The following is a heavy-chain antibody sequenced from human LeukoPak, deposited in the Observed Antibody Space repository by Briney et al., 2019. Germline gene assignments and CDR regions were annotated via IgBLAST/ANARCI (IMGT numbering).Heavy chain of an antibody. Sequence: SETLSLTCAVPGGSISSSNWWSWVRQPPGKGLEWIGEIYHSGSTNYNPSLKSRVTISVDKSKNQFSLKLSSVTAADTAVYYCARGIYDILTGSHYYYYGMDVWGQGTTVTVSS. J-gene: IGHJ6*02. CDR3: ARGIYDILTGSHYYYYGMDV. V-gene: IGHV4-4*02. CDR1: GGSISSSNW. D-gene: IGHD3-9*01. CDR2: IYHSGST.